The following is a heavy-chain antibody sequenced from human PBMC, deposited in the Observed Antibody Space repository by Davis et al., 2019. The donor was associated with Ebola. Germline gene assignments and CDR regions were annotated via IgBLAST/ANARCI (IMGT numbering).Heavy chain of an antibody. D-gene: IGHD6-6*01. J-gene: IGHJ6*02. CDR2: INHSGST. V-gene: IGHV4-34*01. CDR3: ARVRIADRNYGMDV. CDR1: GASFSGYY. Sequence: SETLSPTFALYGASFSGYYWSWIRQPPGKGLEWIGEINHSGSTNYNPALKSRVTISVDTSQNQFPLKLSSVTAAGTAVYYCARVRIADRNYGMDVWGQGTTVTVSS.